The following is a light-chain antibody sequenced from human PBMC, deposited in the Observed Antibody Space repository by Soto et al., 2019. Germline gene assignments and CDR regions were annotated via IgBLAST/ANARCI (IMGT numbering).Light chain of an antibody. CDR2: AAS. CDR1: QYISSY. V-gene: IGKV1-39*01. Sequence: DIQMTQSPSSLSASVGDRVTITCRASQYISSYLNWYQQKPGKAPKVLIYAASTLQSGVPSRFSGSGSGTDFTRTISNLQPEDFATYYCQQSYSNVALTFGGGTKVEIK. J-gene: IGKJ4*01. CDR3: QQSYSNVALT.